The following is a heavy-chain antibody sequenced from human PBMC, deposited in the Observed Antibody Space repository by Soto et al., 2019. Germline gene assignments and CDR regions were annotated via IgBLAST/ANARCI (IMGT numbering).Heavy chain of an antibody. Sequence: EVQLVESGGGLVQPGGSLKLSCAASGFTFSGSAMHWVRQASGKGLEWVGRIRSKANSYATAYAASVKGRFTISRDDSKNTAYLQMNSLKTEDTAVYYCTTLGIAVAGIDYWGQGTLVTVSS. J-gene: IGHJ4*02. CDR1: GFTFSGSA. V-gene: IGHV3-73*01. D-gene: IGHD6-19*01. CDR3: TTLGIAVAGIDY. CDR2: IRSKANSYAT.